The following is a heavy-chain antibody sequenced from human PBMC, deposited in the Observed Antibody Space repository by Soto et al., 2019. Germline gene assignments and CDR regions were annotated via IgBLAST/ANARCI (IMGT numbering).Heavy chain of an antibody. CDR2: ISDSGNN. D-gene: IGHD3-16*02. Sequence: EVQLLESGGGLVQPGGSLRLSCAASGFTFSTYVMAWVRQAPGKGLEWVSMISDSGNNYYADSVKGWFTISRDNSKNMVYLQMTSLTAEDTGIYFCAKVPAPYRYYFDYWGQGTLVTVSS. V-gene: IGHV3-23*01. CDR3: AKVPAPYRYYFDY. CDR1: GFTFSTYV. J-gene: IGHJ4*02.